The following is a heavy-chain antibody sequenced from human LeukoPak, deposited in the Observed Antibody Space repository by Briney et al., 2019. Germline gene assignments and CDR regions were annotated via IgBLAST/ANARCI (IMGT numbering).Heavy chain of an antibody. V-gene: IGHV4-31*03. CDR3: AREALLAAGTVDY. CDR1: GGSISSGGYY. CDR2: IYYSGST. J-gene: IGHJ4*02. D-gene: IGHD6-13*01. Sequence: SETLSLTCTVSGGSISSGGYYWSWIRQHPGKGLEWIGYIYYSGSTYYNPSLKSRVTISVDTSKNQFSLKLSSVTAADTAVYYCAREALLAAGTVDYWGQGTLVTVSS.